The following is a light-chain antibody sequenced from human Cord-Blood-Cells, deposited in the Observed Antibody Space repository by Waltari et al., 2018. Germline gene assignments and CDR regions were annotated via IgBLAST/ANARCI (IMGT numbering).Light chain of an antibody. V-gene: IGKV3-15*01. J-gene: IGKJ2*01. CDR1: QSVSSN. CDR3: QLYNNWPPYT. CDR2: GAP. Sequence: IVLTQSPGTLSVSPCERAALYCRASQSVSSNLAWYQQKPDQAPRLLIYGAPTRATGIPARFIVSGSGTEVTLTISSLLSEEFAGYYCQLYNNWPPYTFGQGTRVGI.